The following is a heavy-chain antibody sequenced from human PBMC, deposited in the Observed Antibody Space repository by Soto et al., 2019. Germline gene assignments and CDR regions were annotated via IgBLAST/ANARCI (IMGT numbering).Heavy chain of an antibody. Sequence: LRLSCEASGLTFRIYALIWVRQAPGKGLEWVSGISDTGSNPYYADSVKGRFTIPRDNSKNTLSLQMKSLRADDTAMYYCAKAGGRVVDAYDTWGQGTLVTVS. CDR3: AKAGGRVVDAYDT. D-gene: IGHD3-3*01. V-gene: IGHV3-23*01. CDR1: GLTFRIYA. J-gene: IGHJ5*02. CDR2: ISDTGSNP.